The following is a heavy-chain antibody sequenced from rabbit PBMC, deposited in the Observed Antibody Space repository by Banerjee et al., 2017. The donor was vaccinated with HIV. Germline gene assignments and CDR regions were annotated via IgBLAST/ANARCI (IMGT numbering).Heavy chain of an antibody. CDR2: IYAGSTGTT. Sequence: QLVESGGGLVQPEGSLTLTCKASGLDFSSSYWICWVRQAPGKGLEWIACIYAGSTGTTYYASWAKGRFTISKTSSTTVTLQMTSLTAADTATYFCARGSGSSYDLWGPGTLVTVS. J-gene: IGHJ6*01. V-gene: IGHV1S45*01. CDR3: ARGSGSSYDL. CDR1: GLDFSSSYW. D-gene: IGHD8-1*01.